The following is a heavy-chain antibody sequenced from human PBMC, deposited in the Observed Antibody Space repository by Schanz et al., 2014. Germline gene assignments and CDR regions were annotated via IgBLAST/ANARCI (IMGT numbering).Heavy chain of an antibody. CDR3: ARGGFFDSTSFDS. CDR1: GYTFTTYY. CDR2: INPSSGTT. J-gene: IGHJ4*02. V-gene: IGHV1-46*03. Sequence: QVQLVQSGAEGKKPGASVKVSCKASGYTFTTYYIHWVRQAPGQGLEWMGKINPSSGTTRIAQNFQGRLAVTRDTSTSTVNMELSSLRSEDTAVYYCARGGFFDSTSFDSWGQGTLVTVSS. D-gene: IGHD2-2*01.